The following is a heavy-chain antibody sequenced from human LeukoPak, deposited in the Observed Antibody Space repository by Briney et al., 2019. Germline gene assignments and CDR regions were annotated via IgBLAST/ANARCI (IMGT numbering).Heavy chain of an antibody. CDR2: IKSDGSYT. Sequence: GGSLRLSCAASGFTFSSYWMHWVRQAPGKGLVWVSRIKSDGSYTSYADSVKGRFTISRDNAKNSLYLQMNSLRAEDTALYYCARDGPVAGVELDQWGQGTLVTVSS. J-gene: IGHJ4*02. CDR3: ARDGPVAGVELDQ. CDR1: GFTFSSYW. D-gene: IGHD6-19*01. V-gene: IGHV3-74*01.